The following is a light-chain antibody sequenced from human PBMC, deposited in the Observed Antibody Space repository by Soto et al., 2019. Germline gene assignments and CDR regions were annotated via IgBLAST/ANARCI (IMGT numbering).Light chain of an antibody. Sequence: QSVLTQPAYVSGSPGQSITISCTGTSSDVGSYNLVSWYQQHPGKAPKLMIYEVSKRPSGVSNRFSGSKSGNTASLTISGLQAEDEADYYCCSYAGSKVFGTGTKLTVL. V-gene: IGLV2-23*02. CDR2: EVS. CDR1: SSDVGSYNL. CDR3: CSYAGSKV. J-gene: IGLJ1*01.